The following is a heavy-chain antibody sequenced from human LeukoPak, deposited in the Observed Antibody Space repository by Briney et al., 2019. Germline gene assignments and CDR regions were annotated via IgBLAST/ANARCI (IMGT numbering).Heavy chain of an antibody. CDR3: ANYDVLPWHGMDV. CDR2: FHPEDGER. Sequence: ASVKVTRKVSGYTPPELSMHWVRQAPGKGLEWMGGFHPEDGERIYAQKFQGRLTMTEDTSTDTVYMELTNLRSEDTAVYYCANYDVLPWHGMDVWGQGTTVTVSS. V-gene: IGHV1-24*01. J-gene: IGHJ6*02. CDR1: GYTPPELS. D-gene: IGHD3-9*01.